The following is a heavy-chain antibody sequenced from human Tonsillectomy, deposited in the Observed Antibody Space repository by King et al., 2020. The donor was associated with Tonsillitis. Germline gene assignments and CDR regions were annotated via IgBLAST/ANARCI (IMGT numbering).Heavy chain of an antibody. D-gene: IGHD1-26*01. Sequence: HVQLVESGGGLVQPGGSLRLSCAASGFTFSDSYMSWIRQAPGKGLEWVSYISSSSSYTSYADSVKGRFTISRDNAKDSLYLQMNSLRAEDTAVYYCARDPVGSTHWFDPWGQGTLVTVSS. J-gene: IGHJ5*02. V-gene: IGHV3-11*05. CDR1: GFTFSDSY. CDR2: ISSSSSYT. CDR3: ARDPVGSTHWFDP.